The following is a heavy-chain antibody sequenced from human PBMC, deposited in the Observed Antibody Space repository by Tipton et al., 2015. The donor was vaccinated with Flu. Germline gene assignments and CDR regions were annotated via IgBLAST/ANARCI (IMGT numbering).Heavy chain of an antibody. CDR3: ASGVSTGYSAHDWALGFDY. Sequence: SLRLSCAASGFTFSIYSMHWVRQAPGKGLEWLGVISYDGNNRYYADSVKGRFTISRDNSKNTLYLQMNSLRADDTAVYYCASGVSTGYSAHDWALGFDYWGQGTLVTVSS. CDR1: GFTFSIYS. J-gene: IGHJ4*02. CDR2: ISYDGNNR. V-gene: IGHV3-30-3*01. D-gene: IGHD5-12*01.